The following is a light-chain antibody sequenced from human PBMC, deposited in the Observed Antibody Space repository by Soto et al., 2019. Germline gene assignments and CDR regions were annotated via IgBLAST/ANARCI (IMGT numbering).Light chain of an antibody. CDR3: QVWDSSSDQGV. V-gene: IGLV3-21*02. CDR1: NIGSKS. J-gene: IGLJ1*01. CDR2: DDS. Sequence: SYELTQPPSVSVAPGQTARITCGGNNIGSKSVHWYQQKPGQAPVLVVYDDSDRPSGIAERFSGSNSGNTATLTISRVEAGDEADYYCQVWDSSSDQGVFGTGTKLTVL.